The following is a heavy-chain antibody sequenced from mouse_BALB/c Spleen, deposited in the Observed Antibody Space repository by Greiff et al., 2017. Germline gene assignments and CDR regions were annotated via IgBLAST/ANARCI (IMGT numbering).Heavy chain of an antibody. Sequence: EVHLVESGGGLVKPGGSLKLSCAASGFTFSSYAMSWVRQTPEKRLEWVATISSGGSYTYYPDSVKGRFTISRDNAKNTLYLQMSSLRSEDTAMYYCARHGKDAMDYWGQGTSVTVSS. CDR2: ISSGGSYT. J-gene: IGHJ4*01. D-gene: IGHD2-1*01. V-gene: IGHV5-9-3*01. CDR3: ARHGKDAMDY. CDR1: GFTFSSYA.